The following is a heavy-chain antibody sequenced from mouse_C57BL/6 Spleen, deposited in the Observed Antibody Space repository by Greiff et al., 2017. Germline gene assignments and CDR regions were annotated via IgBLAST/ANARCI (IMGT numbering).Heavy chain of an antibody. CDR3: AKILGDMGYDAFAY. Sequence: EVQLQQSGPELVKPGASVKISCKASGYTFTDYYMNWVKQSHGKSLEWIGDINPNNGGTSYNQKFKGKATLTVDKSSSTAYMELRSLTSEDSAVYYCAKILGDMGYDAFAYWGQGTLVTVSA. J-gene: IGHJ3*01. CDR1: GYTFTDYY. D-gene: IGHD2-2*01. V-gene: IGHV1-26*01. CDR2: INPNNGGT.